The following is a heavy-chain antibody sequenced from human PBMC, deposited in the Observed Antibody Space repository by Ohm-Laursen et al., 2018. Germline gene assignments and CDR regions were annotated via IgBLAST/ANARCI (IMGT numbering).Heavy chain of an antibody. CDR3: ARDQFHDYGDYGGPSYYYGMDV. D-gene: IGHD4-17*01. CDR1: GFTFSKYD. Sequence: GSLRLSCTASGFTFSKYDMHWVRQATGKGLEWVSAIATAGDTYYPGSVKGRFTISRENAKNSLYLQMNSLRAGDTAVYYCARDQFHDYGDYGGPSYYYGMDVWGQGTTVTVSS. V-gene: IGHV3-13*01. CDR2: IATAGDT. J-gene: IGHJ6*02.